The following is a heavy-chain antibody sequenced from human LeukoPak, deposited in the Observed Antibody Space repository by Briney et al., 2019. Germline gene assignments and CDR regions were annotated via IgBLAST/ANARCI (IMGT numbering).Heavy chain of an antibody. Sequence: PSQTLSLTCTVSGGSISSGNYYWSWIRQPAGKGLEWIARISTSGTTYYNPSLKSRVTISVDTSKNQFSLKLSSVTAADTAVYYCAREGRDELGYCSSTSCYVGYWGQGTLVTVSS. D-gene: IGHD2-2*01. CDR1: GGSISSGNYY. V-gene: IGHV4-61*02. CDR2: ISTSGTT. CDR3: AREGRDELGYCSSTSCYVGY. J-gene: IGHJ4*02.